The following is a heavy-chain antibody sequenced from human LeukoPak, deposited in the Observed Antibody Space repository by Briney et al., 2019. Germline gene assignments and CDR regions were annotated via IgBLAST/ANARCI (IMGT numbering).Heavy chain of an antibody. J-gene: IGHJ4*02. Sequence: KSSETLSLTCAVYGGSFSGYYWSWIRQPPGKGLEWIGEINHSGSTNYNPSLKSRVTISVDTSKNQFSLKLSSVTAADTAVYYCARMGYSSSLDYWGQGTLVTVSS. CDR2: INHSGST. D-gene: IGHD6-13*01. V-gene: IGHV4-34*01. CDR3: ARMGYSSSLDY. CDR1: GGSFSGYY.